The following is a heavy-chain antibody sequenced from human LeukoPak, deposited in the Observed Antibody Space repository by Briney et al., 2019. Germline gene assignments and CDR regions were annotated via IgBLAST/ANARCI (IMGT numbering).Heavy chain of an antibody. CDR1: GFTFGDYA. D-gene: IGHD5-18*01. Sequence: PGGSLRLSCTASGFTFGDYAMSWFRQAPGKGLEWVGFIRSKAYGGTTEYAASVKGRFTISRDDSKGIAYLQMNSLKTEDTAVYYCTRDYGGIQLWSFDYWGQGTLVTVSS. J-gene: IGHJ4*02. CDR3: TRDYGGIQLWSFDY. V-gene: IGHV3-49*03. CDR2: IRSKAYGGTT.